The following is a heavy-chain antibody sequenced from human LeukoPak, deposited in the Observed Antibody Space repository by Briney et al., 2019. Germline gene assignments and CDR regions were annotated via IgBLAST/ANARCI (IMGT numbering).Heavy chain of an antibody. V-gene: IGHV4-59*11. J-gene: IGHJ4*02. CDR1: GGSISSHY. CDR2: IYYSGST. D-gene: IGHD2/OR15-2a*01. Sequence: SATLSLTCTVSGGSISSHYWSWIRQPPGKGLEWIGDIYYSGSTNYNPSLKSRVTISVDTTKNQFSLKLSSVTAADTAVYYCARDTALSDYWGQGTLVTVSS. CDR3: ARDTALSDY.